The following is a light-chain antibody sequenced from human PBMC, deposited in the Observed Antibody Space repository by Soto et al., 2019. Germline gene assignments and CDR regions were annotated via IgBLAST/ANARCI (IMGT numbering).Light chain of an antibody. CDR2: EVS. Sequence: VMSQTPLSLSVAPGQPASLSRKSSQSLLHITGETFLFWYLQKPGQSPQLLIYEVSTRVSGVPDRFSGSGSGRDFTLEISRVETDDVGIDYCMQSTQIPTTFGQGTRLEIK. V-gene: IGKV2D-29*02. J-gene: IGKJ5*01. CDR1: QSLLHITGETF. CDR3: MQSTQIPTT.